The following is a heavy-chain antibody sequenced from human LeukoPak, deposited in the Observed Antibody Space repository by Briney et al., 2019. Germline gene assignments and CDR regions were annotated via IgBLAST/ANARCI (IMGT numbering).Heavy chain of an antibody. D-gene: IGHD1-1*01. CDR1: GGSISSYY. CDR2: IYYSGST. V-gene: IGHV4-59*01. Sequence: SETLSLTCTVSGGSISSYYWSWIRQPPGKGLEWIGYIYYSGSTNYNPPLKSRVTISVDTTKNLFSLRLRSVTAADTAVYFCARGRVSSSTWYSTYYYYFYMDVWGKGTTVTVSS. J-gene: IGHJ6*03. CDR3: ARGRVSSSTWYSTYYYYFYMDV.